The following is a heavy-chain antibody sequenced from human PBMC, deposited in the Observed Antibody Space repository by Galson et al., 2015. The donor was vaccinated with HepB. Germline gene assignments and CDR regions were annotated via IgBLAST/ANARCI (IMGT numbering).Heavy chain of an antibody. CDR2: ISGSGDST. CDR3: AKYLDWRDYYLDV. Sequence: SLRLSCAASGFTFSSYAMSWVRQAPGKGLEWVSGISGSGDSTYYADSVKGRFTISRDNSKNTLYLQMNSLRAEDTAVYYCAKYLDWRDYYLDVWGKGTTVTVSS. D-gene: IGHD3-3*01. V-gene: IGHV3-23*01. J-gene: IGHJ6*03. CDR1: GFTFSSYA.